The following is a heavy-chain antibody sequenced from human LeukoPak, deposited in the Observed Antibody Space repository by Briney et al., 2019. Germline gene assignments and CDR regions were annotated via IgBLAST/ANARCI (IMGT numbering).Heavy chain of an antibody. V-gene: IGHV3-30*18. D-gene: IGHD2-21*02. CDR2: ISYDGSTK. CDR1: GFTFSSYG. J-gene: IGHJ4*02. CDR3: AKDERWRRSDFHGGFDY. Sequence: GGSLRLSCAASGFTFSSYGIHWVRQAPGKGLEWVAFISYDGSTKYYAGSVEGRFTISRDNSKNTLYVQMNSLRAEDTAVYYCAKDERWRRSDFHGGFDYWGQGALVTVSS.